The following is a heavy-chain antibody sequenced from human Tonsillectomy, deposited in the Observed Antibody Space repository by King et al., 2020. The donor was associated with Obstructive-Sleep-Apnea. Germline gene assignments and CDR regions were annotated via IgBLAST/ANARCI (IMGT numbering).Heavy chain of an antibody. CDR1: GGSFSGYY. CDR2: INHSGST. CDR3: ARRGYYGSGSLPYNWLDP. D-gene: IGHD3-10*01. V-gene: IGHV4-34*01. J-gene: IGHJ5*02. Sequence: VQLQQWGAGLLKPSETLSLTCAVYGGSFSGYYWSWIRHPPGKGLEWICEINHSGSTNYNPSLKSRVTISVDPSKNPFSLELRTLTAAYTAWYYCARRGYYGSGSLPYNWLDPWGQGTLVTVSS.